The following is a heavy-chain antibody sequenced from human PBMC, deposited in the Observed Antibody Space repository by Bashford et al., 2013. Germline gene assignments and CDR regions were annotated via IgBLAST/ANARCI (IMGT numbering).Heavy chain of an antibody. J-gene: IGHJ1*01. CDR1: GFIVSTNY. CDR3: VTSQWESGDYAFQT. D-gene: IGHD1-26*01. V-gene: IGHV3-33*08. Sequence: GSLRLSCAASGFIVSTNYMSWVRQAPGKGLEWVALIWYDGSKTFYADSVKGRFTISRDNSQNTLFLQMDNLRVDDTAIYYCVTSQWESGDYAFQTWGRAPWSPSPQ. CDR2: IWYDGSKT.